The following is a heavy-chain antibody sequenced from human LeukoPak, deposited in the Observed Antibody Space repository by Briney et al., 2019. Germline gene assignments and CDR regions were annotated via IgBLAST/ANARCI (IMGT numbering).Heavy chain of an antibody. J-gene: IGHJ5*02. V-gene: IGHV1-46*01. CDR2: INPTGTTT. D-gene: IGHD3-10*01. Sequence: ASVKVSCKASGYTFINNWMHWVRLAPGQGLEWVGLINPTGTTTLYAQKFQGRVTLTRDMSTSTDYMELRSLKSEDTAVYYCARDNSVGDIAWWFDPWGQGTLVTVSS. CDR1: GYTFINNW. CDR3: ARDNSVGDIAWWFDP.